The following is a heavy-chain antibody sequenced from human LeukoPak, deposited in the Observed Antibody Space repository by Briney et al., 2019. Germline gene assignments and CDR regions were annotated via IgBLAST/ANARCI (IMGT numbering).Heavy chain of an antibody. CDR1: GYSFTSYW. CDR2: IYPGDSDT. Sequence: GESLQISCQGSGYSFTSYWIGWVRQMPGKGLEWMGIIYPGDSDTRNSPSFQGQVTISADKSISTAYLQWSSLKASDTAMYYCARPGYCSGGSCYDYWSYGMDVWGQGTTVTVSS. CDR3: ARPGYCSGGSCYDYWSYGMDV. J-gene: IGHJ6*02. V-gene: IGHV5-51*01. D-gene: IGHD2-15*01.